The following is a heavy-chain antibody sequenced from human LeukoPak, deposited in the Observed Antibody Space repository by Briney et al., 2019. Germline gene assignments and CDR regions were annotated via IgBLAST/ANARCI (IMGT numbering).Heavy chain of an antibody. CDR3: ARSSGSYFSDSPDDY. CDR2: ISGSGGST. D-gene: IGHD1-26*01. CDR1: GFTFSSYG. J-gene: IGHJ4*02. Sequence: GGSLRLSCAASGFTFSSYGMSWVRQAPGKGLEWVSAISGSGGSTYYADSVKGRFTVSRDNAKNSLFLQMNSLRAEDTAQYYCARSSGSYFSDSPDDYWGQGTLVTVSS. V-gene: IGHV3-23*01.